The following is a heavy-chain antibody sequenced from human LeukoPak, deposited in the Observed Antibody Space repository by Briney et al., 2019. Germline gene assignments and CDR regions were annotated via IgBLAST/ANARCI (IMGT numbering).Heavy chain of an antibody. CDR1: GGSISSYY. J-gene: IGHJ6*03. CDR2: IYYSGST. CDR3: ARVFRAIVAAAGPDVHYYYMDV. V-gene: IGHV4-59*01. Sequence: SETLSLTCTVSGGSISSYYWSWTRQPPGKGLEWIGYIYYSGSTNYNPSLKSRVTISVDTSKNQFSLKLSSVTAADTAVYYCARVFRAIVAAAGPDVHYYYMDVWGKGTTVTISS. D-gene: IGHD6-13*01.